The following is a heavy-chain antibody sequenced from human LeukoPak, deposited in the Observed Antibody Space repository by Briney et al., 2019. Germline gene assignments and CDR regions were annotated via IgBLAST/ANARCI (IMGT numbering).Heavy chain of an antibody. CDR2: ISSSGSTI. J-gene: IGHJ4*02. CDR1: GITFSSYE. Sequence: PGGSLRLSCAASGITFSSYEMNWVRQAPGKGLEWVSYISSSGSTIYYADSVKGRFTISRDNAKNSLYLQMNSLRAEDTAVYYCARSSIRFGELFDYWGQGTLVTVSS. CDR3: ARSSIRFGELFDY. D-gene: IGHD3-10*01. V-gene: IGHV3-48*03.